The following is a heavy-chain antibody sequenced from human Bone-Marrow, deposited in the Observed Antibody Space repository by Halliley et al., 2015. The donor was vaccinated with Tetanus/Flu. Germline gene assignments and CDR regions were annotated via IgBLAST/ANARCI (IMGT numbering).Heavy chain of an antibody. Sequence: TLSLTCSVSGGSIETSYWSWIRQPPGKGLEWIGDIFYTGNANYNPSLESRVTTSLEMSKNQFSLNLRSVTAADTAVYYCARVERGGMDVWGQGTTVTVSS. CDR1: GGSIETSY. D-gene: IGHD1-1*01. CDR2: IFYTGNA. CDR3: ARVERGGMDV. J-gene: IGHJ6*02. V-gene: IGHV4-59*01.